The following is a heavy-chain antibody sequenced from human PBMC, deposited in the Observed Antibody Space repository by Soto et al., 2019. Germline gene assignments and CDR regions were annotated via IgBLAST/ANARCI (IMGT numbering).Heavy chain of an antibody. V-gene: IGHV1-46*03. J-gene: IGHJ4*01. CDR3: SRVDPGETSPFDH. CDR1: GYIFTSYY. D-gene: IGHD3-10*01. CDR2: INPFDGSR. Sequence: ASLKVSCNASGYIFTSYYIHWVRQAPGQGLEWMGWINPFDGSRMFAQSFQGRVTMTRDTSTSTVYMEVSSLRSEDTAVYYCSRVDPGETSPFDHWG.